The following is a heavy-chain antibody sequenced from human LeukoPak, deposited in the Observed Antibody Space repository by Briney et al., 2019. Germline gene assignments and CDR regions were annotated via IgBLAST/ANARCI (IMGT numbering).Heavy chain of an antibody. CDR2: ISSSSSYI. J-gene: IGHJ4*02. Sequence: GGSLRLSCAASGFTFSSYSMTWVRQAPGKGLEWVSSISSSSSYIYYADSVKGRFTISRDNAKNSLYLQMNSLRAEDTAVYYCARGTYSGYDQMTTVTFDYWGQGTLVTVSS. D-gene: IGHD4-17*01. CDR1: GFTFSSYS. CDR3: ARGTYSGYDQMTTVTFDY. V-gene: IGHV3-21*01.